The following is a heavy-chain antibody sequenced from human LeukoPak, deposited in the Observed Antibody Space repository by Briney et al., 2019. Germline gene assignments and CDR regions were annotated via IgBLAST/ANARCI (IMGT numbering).Heavy chain of an antibody. CDR2: ISDSGAST. CDR1: GFTFSNYA. CDR3: AKVPYSDYGAGRPPFMDV. Sequence: GGSLRLSCAASGFTFSNYAMSWVRQTPGKGLEWVSTISDSGASTYYADSVKGRFTISRDNSKNKLYLQMNSLRDEDTAVYYCAKVPYSDYGAGRPPFMDVWGQGTKVAISS. D-gene: IGHD3-10*01. V-gene: IGHV3-23*01. J-gene: IGHJ6*02.